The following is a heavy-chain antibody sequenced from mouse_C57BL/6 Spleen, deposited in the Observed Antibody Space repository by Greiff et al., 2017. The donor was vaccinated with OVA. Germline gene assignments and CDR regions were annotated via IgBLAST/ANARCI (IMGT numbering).Heavy chain of an antibody. Sequence: EVQRVESGGGLVKPGGSLKLSCAASGFTFSDYGMHWVRQAPEKGLEWVAYISSGSSTIYYADTVKGRFTISRDNAKNTLFLQMTSLRSEDTAMYYCARRYGSSYEYFDVWGTGTTVTVSS. J-gene: IGHJ1*03. CDR2: ISSGSSTI. CDR3: ARRYGSSYEYFDV. D-gene: IGHD1-1*01. V-gene: IGHV5-17*01. CDR1: GFTFSDYG.